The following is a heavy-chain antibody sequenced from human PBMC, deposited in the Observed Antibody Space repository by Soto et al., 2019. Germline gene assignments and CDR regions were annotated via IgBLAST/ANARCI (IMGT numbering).Heavy chain of an antibody. V-gene: IGHV3-53*01. CDR2: IYSGGST. CDR1: GFTVSSNY. J-gene: IGHJ6*02. CDR3: AREKLSGPDYYGMDV. Sequence: GGSLRFSCAASGFTVSSNYMSWVRQAPGKGLEWVSVIYSGGSTYYADSVKGRFTISRDNSKNTLYLQMNSLRAEDTAVYYCAREKLSGPDYYGMDVWGQGTTVTVSS. D-gene: IGHD2-15*01.